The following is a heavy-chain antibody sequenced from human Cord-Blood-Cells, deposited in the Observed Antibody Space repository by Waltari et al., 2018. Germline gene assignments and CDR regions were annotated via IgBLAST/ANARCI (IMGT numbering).Heavy chain of an antibody. Sequence: QVQLQQWGAGLLKHSETLSLTCAVSGGSFSGYYWSWFRHPPVKGLEWIGEINHSGSNTYNPSLTSRVTISVDTSKDQFSLKLSSVTAADAAVYYCARQRSDFWSGDFPYYFDYWGQGTLVTVSS. CDR3: ARQRSDFWSGDFPYYFDY. CDR2: INHSGSN. V-gene: IGHV4-34*01. D-gene: IGHD3-3*01. CDR1: GGSFSGYY. J-gene: IGHJ4*02.